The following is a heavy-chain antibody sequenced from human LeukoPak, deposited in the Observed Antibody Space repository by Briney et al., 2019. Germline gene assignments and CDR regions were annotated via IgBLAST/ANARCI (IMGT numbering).Heavy chain of an antibody. Sequence: ASVKVSCKASGGTFSSYAISWVRQAPGQGLEWMGGIIPIFGTANYAQKFQGRVTITADESTSTAYMELSSLRSEDTAVYYCAVRDRGSFYWFDPWGQGTLVTVSS. CDR3: AVRDRGSFYWFDP. V-gene: IGHV1-69*01. J-gene: IGHJ5*02. CDR2: IIPIFGTA. CDR1: GGTFSSYA. D-gene: IGHD1-26*01.